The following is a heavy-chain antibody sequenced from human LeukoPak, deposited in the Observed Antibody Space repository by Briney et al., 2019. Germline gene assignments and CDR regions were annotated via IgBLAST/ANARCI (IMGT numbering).Heavy chain of an antibody. V-gene: IGHV3-23*01. D-gene: IGHD1-26*01. CDR2: ISGSGGST. CDR1: GFTFSSYA. Sequence: GGSLRLSCAASGFTFSSYAMSWVRQAPGKGLEWVSVISGSGGSTHYTDPVNGRFTISRDNSKNTLSLQMNSLRAEDTAVYYCAKKGGGVGANVDYWGRGTLVTVSS. CDR3: AKKGGGVGANVDY. J-gene: IGHJ4*02.